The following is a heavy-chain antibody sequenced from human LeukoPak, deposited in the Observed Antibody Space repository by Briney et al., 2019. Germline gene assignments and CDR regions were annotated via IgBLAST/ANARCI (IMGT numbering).Heavy chain of an antibody. CDR2: ISSSSITI. D-gene: IGHD2-15*01. CDR1: GFTFSSYG. J-gene: IGHJ4*02. CDR3: ARDRGGSYSAIDY. Sequence: GGSLRLSCAASGFTFSSYGLNWVRQAPGKGLEWVSFISSSSITIYYADSVKRRFTISRENAEKSLYLQMNSLRAEDTAVYYCARDRGGSYSAIDYWGQGTLVTVSS. V-gene: IGHV3-48*04.